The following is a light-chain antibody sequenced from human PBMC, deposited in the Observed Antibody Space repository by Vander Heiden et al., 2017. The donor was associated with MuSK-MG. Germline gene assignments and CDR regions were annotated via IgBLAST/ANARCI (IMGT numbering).Light chain of an antibody. Sequence: SYELTQPPSVSVAPVQTARITCSGDALPNQYGYGYQQKPGQAPVLMIYKDSERPSGIPERFSGSRSGTTVTFTISGVQAEDEADYYCQSADISGTYCVFGGGTKLTVL. CDR1: ALPNQY. J-gene: IGLJ2*01. CDR2: KDS. CDR3: QSADISGTYCV. V-gene: IGLV3-25*03.